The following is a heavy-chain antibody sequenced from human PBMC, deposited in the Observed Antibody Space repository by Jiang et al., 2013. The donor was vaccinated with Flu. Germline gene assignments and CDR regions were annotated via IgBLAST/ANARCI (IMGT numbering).Heavy chain of an antibody. CDR2: TYYRGNT. D-gene: IGHD4-23*01. Sequence: GLVKASQTLSLTCSVSGGSVSAGDYYWAWIRQTPGKGLEWIGYTYYRGNTHYNPSLKSRLTISVDTSKNQFSLKLSSVTAADTAVYYCARARVDYGGNSKTFDYWGQGTLVTVSS. CDR1: GGSVSAGDYY. V-gene: IGHV4-30-4*01. J-gene: IGHJ4*02. CDR3: ARARVDYGGNSKTFDY.